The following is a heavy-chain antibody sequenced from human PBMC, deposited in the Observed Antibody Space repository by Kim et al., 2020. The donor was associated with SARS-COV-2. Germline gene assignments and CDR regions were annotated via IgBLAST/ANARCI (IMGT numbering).Heavy chain of an antibody. D-gene: IGHD6-13*01. CDR1: GFTFSSYA. Sequence: GGSLRLSCAASGFTFSSYAMHWVRQAPGKGLEWVAVISYDGSNKYYADSVKGRFTISRDNSKNTLYLQMNTLRAEDTAVYYCAKGISYYYMDVWGKGTT. V-gene: IGHV3-30-3*01. J-gene: IGHJ6*03. CDR3: AKGISYYYMDV. CDR2: ISYDGSNK.